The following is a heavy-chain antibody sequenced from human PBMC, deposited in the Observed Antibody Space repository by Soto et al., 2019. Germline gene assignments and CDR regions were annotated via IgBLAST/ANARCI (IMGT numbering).Heavy chain of an antibody. Sequence: SETLSLTCTVSGGSISSYYWSWSRQPPGKGLEWIGYIYYSGSTNYNPSLKSRVTISVDTSKNQFSLKLSSVTAADTAVYYCARGDSRLPDYWGQGTLVTVSS. CDR2: IYYSGST. CDR3: ARGDSRLPDY. V-gene: IGHV4-59*01. D-gene: IGHD4-4*01. J-gene: IGHJ4*02. CDR1: GGSISSYY.